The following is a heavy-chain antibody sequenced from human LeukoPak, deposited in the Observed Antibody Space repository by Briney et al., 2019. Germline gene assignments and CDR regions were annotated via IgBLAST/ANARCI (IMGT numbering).Heavy chain of an antibody. J-gene: IGHJ3*02. Sequence: GGSLRLSCAASGFTFRSHDMSWVRQAPGKGLEWVSGISASGGSTFYADSVKGRFTISRDNSKNTLYLQMNGLRVEDTAVYYCVREGPRGLTFDIWGQGTMVTVSS. V-gene: IGHV3-23*01. CDR3: VREGPRGLTFDI. D-gene: IGHD3/OR15-3a*01. CDR2: ISASGGST. CDR1: GFTFRSHD.